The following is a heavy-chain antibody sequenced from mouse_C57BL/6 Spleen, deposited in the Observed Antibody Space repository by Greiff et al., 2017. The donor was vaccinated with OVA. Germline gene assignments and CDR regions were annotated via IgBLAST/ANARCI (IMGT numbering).Heavy chain of an antibody. D-gene: IGHD4-1*01. Sequence: EVQLQESGAELVRPGASVKLSCTASGFNIKDDYMHWVKQRPEQGLEWIGWIDPENGDTEYASKFQGKATITADTSSNTAYLQLSSLESEDTAVYYWTTVRLTGTDYGGQGTTLTVSS. V-gene: IGHV14-4*01. J-gene: IGHJ2*01. CDR1: GFNIKDDY. CDR3: TTVRLTGTDY. CDR2: IDPENGDT.